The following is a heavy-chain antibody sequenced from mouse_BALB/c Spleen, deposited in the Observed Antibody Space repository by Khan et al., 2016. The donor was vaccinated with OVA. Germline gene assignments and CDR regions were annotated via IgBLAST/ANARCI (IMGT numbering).Heavy chain of an antibody. CDR2: ISSVSSTI. CDR3: ARDSISDY. D-gene: IGHD2-3*01. CDR1: GLTFSRFG. V-gene: IGHV5-17*02. Sequence: EVELVESGGGLVQPGGSRKLSCAASGLTFSRFGMHWVRQAPEKGLEWVAYISSVSSTIYYADTVKGRFTISRDNHKNTLFLQMTSLRSEVTARYYCARDSISDYWGEGTTLTVSS. J-gene: IGHJ2*01.